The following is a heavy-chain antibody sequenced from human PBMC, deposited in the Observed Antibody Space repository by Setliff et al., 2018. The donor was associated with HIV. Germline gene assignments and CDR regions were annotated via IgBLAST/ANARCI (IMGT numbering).Heavy chain of an antibody. J-gene: IGHJ4*02. D-gene: IGHD3-16*01. CDR1: GGSISSSSFY. CDR2: IHYSEGT. V-gene: IGHV4-39*01. Sequence: SETLSLTCIVSGGSISSSSFYWGWIRQPPGKGLEWIGSIHYSEGTYYNESLKSRVTISVATSKKQFSLKMTSVTSADTSLYYCARHQYVAGLIDSWGQGTLVTVSS. CDR3: ARHQYVAGLIDS.